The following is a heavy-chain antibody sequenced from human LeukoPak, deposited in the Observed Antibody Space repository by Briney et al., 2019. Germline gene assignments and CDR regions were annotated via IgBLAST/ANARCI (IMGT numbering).Heavy chain of an antibody. CDR2: MNPNSGST. D-gene: IGHD5-12*01. Sequence: ASVTLSFKASGYTFTIYDIYWVRQATGQGLEWMGWMNPNSGSTGYAQKFQGRVTITRNTSISTDYMELSGLRSEDTAVYYCARGRSTGYPYYFEYWGQGTLVTVSS. CDR1: GYTFTIYD. J-gene: IGHJ4*02. CDR3: ARGRSTGYPYYFEY. V-gene: IGHV1-8*03.